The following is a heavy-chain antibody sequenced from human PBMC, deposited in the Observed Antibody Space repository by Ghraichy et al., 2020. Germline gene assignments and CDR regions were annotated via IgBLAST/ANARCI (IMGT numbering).Heavy chain of an antibody. J-gene: IGHJ4*02. CDR3: TTDLLRGYSYKPWDY. V-gene: IGHV3-15*01. Sequence: GGSLRLSCAASGFTFSNAWMSWVRQAPGKGLEWVGRIKSKTDGGTTDYAAPVKGRFTISRDDSKNTLYLQMNSLKTEDTAVYYCTTDLLRGYSYKPWDYWGQGTLVTVSS. CDR1: GFTFSNAW. CDR2: IKSKTDGGTT. D-gene: IGHD5-18*01.